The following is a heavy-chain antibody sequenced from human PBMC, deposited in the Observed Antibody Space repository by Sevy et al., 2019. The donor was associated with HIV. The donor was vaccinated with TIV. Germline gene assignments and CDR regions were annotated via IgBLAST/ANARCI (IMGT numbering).Heavy chain of an antibody. CDR2: INPNSGGT. Sequence: ASVKVSCKASGYTFTGYYMHWVRQAPGQGLEWMGRINPNSGGTNYAQKFQGRVTMTRETSISTAYMELSRLRSDDTAVYYCARDLGSGYDYYYYYGMDVWGQGTTVTVSS. CDR3: ARDLGSGYDYYYYYGMDV. J-gene: IGHJ6*02. D-gene: IGHD5-12*01. V-gene: IGHV1-2*06. CDR1: GYTFTGYY.